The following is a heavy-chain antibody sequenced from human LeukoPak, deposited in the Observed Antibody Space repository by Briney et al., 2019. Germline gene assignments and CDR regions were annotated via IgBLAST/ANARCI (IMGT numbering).Heavy chain of an antibody. CDR1: GGSISSYY. V-gene: IGHV4-59*12. J-gene: IGHJ3*02. D-gene: IGHD6-19*01. Sequence: SETLSLTCTVSGGSISSYYWSWIRQPPGKGLEWIGYIYYSGSTNYNPSLKSRVTISVDTSKNQFSLKLSSVTAADTAVYYCARDGIAVPRRAFDIWGQGTMVTVSS. CDR2: IYYSGST. CDR3: ARDGIAVPRRAFDI.